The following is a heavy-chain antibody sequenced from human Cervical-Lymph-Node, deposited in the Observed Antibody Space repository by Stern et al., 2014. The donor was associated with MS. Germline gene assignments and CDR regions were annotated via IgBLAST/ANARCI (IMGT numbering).Heavy chain of an antibody. CDR3: ARDRYWGSYRYLGNWFDP. CDR2: ISNTGNT. Sequence: VQLVESGPGLVKPSETLSLTCTVSGGSISDSSWSWIRQPPGKGLAWIGYISNTGNTDYSPSLKSRVTISLDTSKNQFSLSLYSVTAADTAVYYCARDRYWGSYRYLGNWFDPWGQGTLVTVSS. D-gene: IGHD3-16*02. V-gene: IGHV4-59*01. J-gene: IGHJ5*02. CDR1: GGSISDSS.